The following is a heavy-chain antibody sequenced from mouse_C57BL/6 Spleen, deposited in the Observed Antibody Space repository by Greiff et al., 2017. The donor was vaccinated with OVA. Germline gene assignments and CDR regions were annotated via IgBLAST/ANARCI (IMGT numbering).Heavy chain of an antibody. CDR2: IRSKSNNYAT. CDR3: VAYYDYDDYFDY. Sequence: EVMLVESGGGLVQPKGSLKLSCAASGFSFNTYAMNWVRQAPGKGLEWVARIRSKSNNYATYYADSVKDRFTISRDASESMLYLQMNNLKTEDTAMDYCVAYYDYDDYFDYWGQGTTLTVSS. D-gene: IGHD2-4*01. CDR1: GFSFNTYA. J-gene: IGHJ2*01. V-gene: IGHV10-1*01.